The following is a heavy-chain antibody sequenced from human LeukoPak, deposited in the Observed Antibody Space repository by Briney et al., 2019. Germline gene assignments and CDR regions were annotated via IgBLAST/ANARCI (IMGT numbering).Heavy chain of an antibody. CDR1: GFTFSSYG. V-gene: IGHV3-33*01. Sequence: GGSLRLSCAASGFTFSSYGMHWVRQAPGKGLEWVAVIWYDGSNKYYADSVKGRFTISRDNSKNMVYLQMNSLRTEDSAVYYRARDRAGTQSWVEFDLWGQGTLVTVSS. CDR2: IWYDGSNK. CDR3: ARDRAGTQSWVEFDL. D-gene: IGHD3-10*01. J-gene: IGHJ5*02.